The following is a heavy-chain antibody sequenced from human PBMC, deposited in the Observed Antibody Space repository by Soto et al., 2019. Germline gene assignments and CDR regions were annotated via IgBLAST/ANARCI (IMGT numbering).Heavy chain of an antibody. D-gene: IGHD1-26*01. Sequence: ASVKVSCKASGYTFTGYYMHWVRQAPGQGLEWMGWINPNSGGTNYAQKFQGWVTMTRDTSISTAYMELSRLRSDDTAVYYCARKYGSSSDAFDIWGQGTMVPVSS. CDR2: INPNSGGT. V-gene: IGHV1-2*04. CDR1: GYTFTGYY. J-gene: IGHJ3*02. CDR3: ARKYGSSSDAFDI.